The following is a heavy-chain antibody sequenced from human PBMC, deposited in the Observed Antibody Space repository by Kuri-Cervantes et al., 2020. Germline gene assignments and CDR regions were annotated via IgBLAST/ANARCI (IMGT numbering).Heavy chain of an antibody. D-gene: IGHD6-13*01. Sequence: SETLSLTCTVSGGSISSGSYYWSWIRQPAGKGLEWIGYIYYSGSTNYNPSLKSRVTISVHTSMNQFSLRLSSMTTADTAVYYCARGVWQQPVLGALDVWGQGTMVTVSS. CDR3: ARGVWQQPVLGALDV. CDR2: IYYSGST. V-gene: IGHV4-61*10. J-gene: IGHJ3*01. CDR1: GGSISSGSYY.